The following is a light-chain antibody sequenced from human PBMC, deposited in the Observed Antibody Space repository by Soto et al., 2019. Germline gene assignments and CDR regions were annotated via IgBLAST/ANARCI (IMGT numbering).Light chain of an antibody. J-gene: IGLJ1*01. V-gene: IGLV3-21*02. CDR3: QVWDVSSVHFV. Sequence: ELTQPPSVSVAPGQTARITCGGINIGSKSVHWYRQKPGQAPVLVVYDDADRPSGIPERFSGSNSGNTAALTISRVEAGDEAEYFCQVWDVSSVHFVLGTGNKVTVL. CDR1: NIGSKS. CDR2: DDA.